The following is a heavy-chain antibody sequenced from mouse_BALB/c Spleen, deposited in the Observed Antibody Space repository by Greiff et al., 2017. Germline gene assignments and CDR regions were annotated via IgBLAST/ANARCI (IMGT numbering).Heavy chain of an antibody. Sequence: LQQPGSELVRPGASVKLSCKASGYTFTSYWMHWVKQRPGQGLEWIGNIYPGSGSTNYDEKFKSKATLTVDTSSSTAYMQLSSLTSEDSAVYYCTRYVSDGNYVSYAMDDWGQGTSVTVSS. CDR2: IYPGSGST. D-gene: IGHD2-1*01. J-gene: IGHJ4*01. V-gene: IGHV1S22*01. CDR1: GYTFTSYW. CDR3: TRYVSDGNYVSYAMDD.